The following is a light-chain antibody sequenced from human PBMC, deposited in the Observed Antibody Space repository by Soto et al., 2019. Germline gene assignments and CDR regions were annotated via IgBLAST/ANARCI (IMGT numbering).Light chain of an antibody. J-gene: IGLJ2*01. Sequence: QAVVTQEPSFSVSPGGTVTLTCGLSSGSVSTSYYPSWYQQTPSRAPRTLIYSTNIRSSGVPDRFSGSILGNKAALTITGAQADDESDYYCVLYMGSGISVFGGGTKLTVL. CDR3: VLYMGSGISV. CDR1: SGSVSTSYY. CDR2: STN. V-gene: IGLV8-61*01.